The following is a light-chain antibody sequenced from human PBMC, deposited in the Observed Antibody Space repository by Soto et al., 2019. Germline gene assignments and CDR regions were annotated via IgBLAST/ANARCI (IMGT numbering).Light chain of an antibody. J-gene: IGLJ3*02. V-gene: IGLV4-69*01. Sequence: QAVVTQSPSVSASLGASVKLTCTLRSGHSSYAIAWHQQQPDKGPRYLMKLNSDGSHSKGDGIPDRFSGSTSGAERYLTISSLQSEDEADYYCQTWGTGSGVFGGGTKVTVL. CDR1: SGHSSYA. CDR3: QTWGTGSGV. CDR2: LNSDGSH.